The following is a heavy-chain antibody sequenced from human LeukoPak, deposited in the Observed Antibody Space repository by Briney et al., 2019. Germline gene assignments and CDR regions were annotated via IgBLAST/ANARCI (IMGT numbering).Heavy chain of an antibody. Sequence: SETLFLTCTASGSSINTPYYWAWIRQPPGEGLEWIGNIFHGVTTFYNPSLMNRVAISVDTSKNQFSLKLTSVTAADTAVYYCARDATIAAPLMSWGQGTLVIVSS. J-gene: IGHJ4*02. CDR1: GSSINTPYY. V-gene: IGHV4-38-2*02. CDR3: ARDATIAAPLMS. D-gene: IGHD6-13*01. CDR2: IFHGVTT.